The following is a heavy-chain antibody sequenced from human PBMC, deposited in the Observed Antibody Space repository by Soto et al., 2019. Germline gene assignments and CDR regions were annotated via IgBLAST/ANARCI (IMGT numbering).Heavy chain of an antibody. V-gene: IGHV3-23*01. D-gene: IGHD6-13*01. CDR1: GFSFVSYA. CDR2: ISGGMGTT. J-gene: IGHJ4*02. CDR3: AKAAARYFDY. Sequence: EGSLRLSFVASGFSFVSYAMTWVRQVPGRALEWVSTISGGMGTTFYAYSVKGRLTISRDISKKMLFLHMNGLRGEDTGTYYCAKAAARYFDYWGRGTLVTVSS.